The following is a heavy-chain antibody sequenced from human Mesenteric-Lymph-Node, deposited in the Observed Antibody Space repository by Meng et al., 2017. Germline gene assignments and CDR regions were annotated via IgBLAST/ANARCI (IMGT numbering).Heavy chain of an antibody. V-gene: IGHV3-48*03. Sequence: GGSLRLSCAASGFTFSSYEVNWVRQAPGKGLEWVSYISSSGSTIYYADSVKGRFTISRDNAKNSLYLQMNSLRAEDTAVYYCARHIAVAGSKVDAFDIWGQGTMVTVSS. CDR3: ARHIAVAGSKVDAFDI. CDR2: ISSSGSTI. CDR1: GFTFSSYE. J-gene: IGHJ3*02. D-gene: IGHD6-19*01.